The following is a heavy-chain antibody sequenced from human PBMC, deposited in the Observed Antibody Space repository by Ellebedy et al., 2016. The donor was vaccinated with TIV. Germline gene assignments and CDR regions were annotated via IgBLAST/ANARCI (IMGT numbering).Heavy chain of an antibody. D-gene: IGHD1-14*01. J-gene: IGHJ4*02. CDR2: FGVSGDST. V-gene: IGHV3-23*01. CDR3: ARGKSGTYIHHAFDY. CDR1: GFTFSNSA. Sequence: GESLKISCAASGFTFSNSAMSWVRQAPGKGLEWVSGFGVSGDSTYYADSVKGRFTISRDNSKNTLYLQMNSLRADDTAIYYCARGKSGTYIHHAFDYWGQGTLVTVSS.